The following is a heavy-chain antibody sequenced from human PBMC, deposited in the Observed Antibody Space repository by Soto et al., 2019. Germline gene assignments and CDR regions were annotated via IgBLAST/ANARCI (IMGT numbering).Heavy chain of an antibody. J-gene: IGHJ4*02. V-gene: IGHV5-51*01. CDR1: GYSFTSYW. CDR3: AILTPLYDLGTSGSYYFDY. CDR2: IYPGDPDT. D-gene: IGHD3-3*01. Sequence: GESLKISCKGSGYSFTSYWIGWVRQMPGKGLEWMGIIYPGDPDTRYSPSFQGQVTISADKSISTAYLQWSSLKASDTAMYYCAILTPLYDLGTSGSYYFDYWGQGTLVTVSS.